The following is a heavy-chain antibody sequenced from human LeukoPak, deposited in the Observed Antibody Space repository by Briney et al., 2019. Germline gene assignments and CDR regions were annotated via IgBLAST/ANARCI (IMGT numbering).Heavy chain of an antibody. Sequence: GASVKVSCKASGYTFTNYGITWVRQAPGQGLEWMGWISASNGDTHYSEKFQDRITVTTDTSTSTAYMELSSLRSEDTAVYYCARGDHYYDSSGRHDAFNIWGQGTMVTVSS. CDR2: ISASNGDT. CDR3: ARGDHYYDSSGRHDAFNI. CDR1: GYTFTNYG. J-gene: IGHJ3*02. V-gene: IGHV1-18*01. D-gene: IGHD3-22*01.